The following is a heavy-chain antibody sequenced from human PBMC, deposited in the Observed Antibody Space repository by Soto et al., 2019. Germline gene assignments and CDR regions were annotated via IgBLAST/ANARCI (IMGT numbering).Heavy chain of an antibody. CDR2: ISSSSSTI. Sequence: GGSLRLSCAASGFTFSSYSMNWVRQAPGKGLEWVSYISSSSSTIYYADSVKVRFTISRDNVKNSLYLQMNSLSDEDTAVYYCARDKTSSYGYYYGMDVWGQGTTVTVSS. J-gene: IGHJ6*02. D-gene: IGHD5-18*01. CDR1: GFTFSSYS. CDR3: ARDKTSSYGYYYGMDV. V-gene: IGHV3-48*02.